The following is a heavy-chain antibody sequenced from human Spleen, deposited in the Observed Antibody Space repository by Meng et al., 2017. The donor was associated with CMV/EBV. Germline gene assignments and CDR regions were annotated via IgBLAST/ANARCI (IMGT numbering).Heavy chain of an antibody. CDR3: VTIYAVAAMDV. CDR2: IGTAGDT. Sequence: GESLKISCAACGFTFSSYDMHWVRQATGKGLEWVSAIGTAGDTYYPGSVKGQFTISRENAKNSLYLQMNSLRAGDTAVYYCVTIYAVAAMDVWGQGTTVTVSS. D-gene: IGHD2-15*01. V-gene: IGHV3-13*03. CDR1: GFTFSSYD. J-gene: IGHJ6*02.